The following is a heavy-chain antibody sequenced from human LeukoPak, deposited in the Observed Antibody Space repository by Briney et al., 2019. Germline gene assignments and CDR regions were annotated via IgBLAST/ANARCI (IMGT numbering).Heavy chain of an antibody. CDR3: ARDNWNYGSSMDV. D-gene: IGHD1-7*01. Sequence: PSETLSLTCTVSGGSVSSYYWSWIRQPPGKGLEWIGYIYYSGSTNYNPSLKSRVTISVDTSKNQFSLKQSSVTAADTAVYHCARDNWNYGSSMDVWGQGTTVTVSS. J-gene: IGHJ6*02. V-gene: IGHV4-59*02. CDR2: IYYSGST. CDR1: GGSVSSYY.